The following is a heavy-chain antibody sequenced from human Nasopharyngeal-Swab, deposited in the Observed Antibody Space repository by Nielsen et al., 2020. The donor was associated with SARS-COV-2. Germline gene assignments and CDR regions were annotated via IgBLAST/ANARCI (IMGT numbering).Heavy chain of an antibody. V-gene: IGHV4-39*07. CDR2: ISYSGST. D-gene: IGHD1-26*01. CDR3: ARVGGDYYYYYYMDV. Sequence: WIRQPPGKGLEWIGSISYSGSTYYNPSLKSRVTISVDTSKNQFSLKLSSVTAADTAVYYCARVGGDYYYYYYMDVWGKGTTVTVSS. J-gene: IGHJ6*03.